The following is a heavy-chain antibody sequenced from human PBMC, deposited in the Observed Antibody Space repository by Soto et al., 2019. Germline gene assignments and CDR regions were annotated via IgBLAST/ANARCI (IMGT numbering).Heavy chain of an antibody. Sequence: EVQLVESGGTLVQPGGSLRLSCEASGFIVSSKYMSWVRQAPGKGLEWVSVIYSDGTTNYADSVKGRFIISRDNSKNTVHLQVTSLRAEDTAAYHCARGFGSRNYYGLVWDFWGQGTLVTVSS. V-gene: IGHV3-66*01. CDR2: IYSDGTT. CDR3: ARGFGSRNYYGLVWDF. J-gene: IGHJ4*02. D-gene: IGHD1-26*01. CDR1: GFIVSSKY.